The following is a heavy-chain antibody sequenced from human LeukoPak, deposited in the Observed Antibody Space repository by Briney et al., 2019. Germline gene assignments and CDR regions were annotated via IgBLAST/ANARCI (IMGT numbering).Heavy chain of an antibody. J-gene: IGHJ6*02. V-gene: IGHV1-18*01. CDR1: GYTFTSYG. CDR2: ISAYNGNT. CDR3: ARAVRGSSGSYYYYYGMDV. Sequence: GASVKVSCKASGYTFTSYGISWVRQAPGQGLEWMGWISAYNGNTNYAQKLQGRVTMTTDTSTSTAYMELRSLRSDDTAVYYCARAVRGSSGSYYYYYGMDVWGQGTTVTVSS. D-gene: IGHD6-19*01.